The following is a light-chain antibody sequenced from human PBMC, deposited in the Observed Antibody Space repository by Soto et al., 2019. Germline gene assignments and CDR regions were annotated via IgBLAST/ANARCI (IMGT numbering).Light chain of an antibody. CDR2: DVT. Sequence: QSVLTQPASVSGSPGQSITISCTGTNSDIGGYNYVSWYLQHPGKAPKLMIYDVTNRPSGVSSRFSGSRSGNTASLTISGLQAEDEADYYCSSYTTSSTLVFGGGTKVTVL. CDR3: SSYTTSSTLV. V-gene: IGLV2-14*01. CDR1: NSDIGGYNY. J-gene: IGLJ2*01.